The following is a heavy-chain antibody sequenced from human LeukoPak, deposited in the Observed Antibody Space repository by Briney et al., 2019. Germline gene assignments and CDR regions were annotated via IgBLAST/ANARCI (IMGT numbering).Heavy chain of an antibody. J-gene: IGHJ4*02. D-gene: IGHD5-18*01. V-gene: IGHV4-59*08. CDR2: IYYSGST. Sequence: SETLSLTFTVSGGSISSYYWSWIRQPPGKGLEWIGYIYYSGSTNYNPSLKSRVTISVDTSKNQFSLKLSSVTAADTAVYYCARHGMLWLNAYLDYWGQGTLVTVSS. CDR1: GGSISSYY. CDR3: ARHGMLWLNAYLDY.